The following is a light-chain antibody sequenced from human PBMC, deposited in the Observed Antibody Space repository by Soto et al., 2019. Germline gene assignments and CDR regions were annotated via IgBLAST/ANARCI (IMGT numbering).Light chain of an antibody. CDR1: SSNIGSNG. CDR3: ATWDDSLNAWV. CDR2: SAN. V-gene: IGLV1-44*01. J-gene: IGLJ3*02. Sequence: QSVLTQPPSTSATPGQRVTISCSGSSSNIGSNGVTWYQQLPGTAPKLLIYSANQRPSGVPDRFSGSKSGTAASLAISGLQSEDEADYYCATWDDSLNAWVFGGGTQLTVL.